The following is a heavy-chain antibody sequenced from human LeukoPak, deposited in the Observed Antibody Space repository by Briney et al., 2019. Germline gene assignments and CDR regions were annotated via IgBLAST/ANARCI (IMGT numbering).Heavy chain of an antibody. CDR2: IYYSGST. CDR1: GGSISSYY. D-gene: IGHD6-13*01. Sequence: SETLSLTCTVSGGSISSYYWSWIRQPPGKGLEWTGYIYYSGSTNYNPSLKSRVTISVDTSKNQFSLKLSSVTAADTAVYYCARHGAAAVSSYYYGMDVWGQGTTVTVSS. J-gene: IGHJ6*02. CDR3: ARHGAAAVSSYYYGMDV. V-gene: IGHV4-59*08.